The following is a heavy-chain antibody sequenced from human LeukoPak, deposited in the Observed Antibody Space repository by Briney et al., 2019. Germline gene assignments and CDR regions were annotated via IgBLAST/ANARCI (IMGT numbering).Heavy chain of an antibody. J-gene: IGHJ3*02. Sequence: AGGSLRLSCTASGFTFGDYAMSWVRQAPGKGLEWVGFIRSKAYGGTTEYAASVKGRFTISRDDSKSIAYLQMNSLKTEDTAVYYCTRGRPGGDYDILTGLRLGAFDIWGQGTMVTVSS. CDR1: GFTFGDYA. V-gene: IGHV3-49*04. CDR3: TRGRPGGDYDILTGLRLGAFDI. CDR2: IRSKAYGGTT. D-gene: IGHD3-9*01.